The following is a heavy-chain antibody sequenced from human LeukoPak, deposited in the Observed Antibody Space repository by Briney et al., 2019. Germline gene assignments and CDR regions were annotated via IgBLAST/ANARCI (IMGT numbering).Heavy chain of an antibody. CDR2: ISYDGSNK. Sequence: GGSLRLSCAASGFTFSSYGMHWVRQAPGKGLEWVAVISYDGSNKYYADSVKGRFTISRDNSKNTLYLQMNSLRAEDTAVYYCAKETAMIAAMYYFDYWGQGTLVTVSS. D-gene: IGHD3-22*01. J-gene: IGHJ4*02. V-gene: IGHV3-30*18. CDR3: AKETAMIAAMYYFDY. CDR1: GFTFSSYG.